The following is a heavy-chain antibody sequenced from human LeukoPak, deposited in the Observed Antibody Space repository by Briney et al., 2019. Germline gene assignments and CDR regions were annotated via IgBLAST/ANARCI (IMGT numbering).Heavy chain of an antibody. CDR1: GFTFSSYW. CDR2: INTDGSST. CDR3: AKDGADRMTTVPVDY. J-gene: IGHJ4*02. V-gene: IGHV3-74*01. Sequence: GGSLRLSCAASGFTFSSYWMHWVRQAPGKGLVWVSRINTDGSSTSYADSVKGRFTISRDNSKNTLYVQMNSLRVEDTAVYYCAKDGADRMTTVPVDYWGQGTLVTVSS. D-gene: IGHD4-17*01.